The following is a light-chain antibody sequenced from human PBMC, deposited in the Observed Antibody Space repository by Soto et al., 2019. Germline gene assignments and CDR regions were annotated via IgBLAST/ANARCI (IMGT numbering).Light chain of an antibody. V-gene: IGLV4-69*01. CDR2: LNSDGSH. CDR1: SGHNSYA. J-gene: IGLJ3*02. Sequence: QSVLTQPPSASASLGASVKLTCTLSSGHNSYAIAWHQQPEKGPRYLMKLNSDGSHSKGDGIPDRFSGSSSGAERYLTISSLQSEDEADYYCQTWSTDIRVFGGGTQLTVL. CDR3: QTWSTDIRV.